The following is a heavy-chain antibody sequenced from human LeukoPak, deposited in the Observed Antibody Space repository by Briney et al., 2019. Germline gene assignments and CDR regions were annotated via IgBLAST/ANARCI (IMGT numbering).Heavy chain of an antibody. CDR2: IIPIFGIA. CDR1: GGTFSSYA. J-gene: IGHJ4*02. CDR3: AGAGSGSGYPLDY. V-gene: IGHV1-69*04. Sequence: GASVKVSCKASGGTFSSYAISWVRQAPGQGLEWMGRIIPIFGIANYAQKFQGRVTITADKSTSTACMELSSLRSEDTAVYYCAGAGSGSGYPLDYWGQGTLVTVSS. D-gene: IGHD3-3*01.